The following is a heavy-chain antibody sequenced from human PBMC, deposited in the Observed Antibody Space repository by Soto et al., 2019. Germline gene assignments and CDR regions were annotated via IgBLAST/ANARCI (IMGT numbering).Heavy chain of an antibody. CDR3: ARPKDHDDCLDS. Sequence: ASVKVSCKAPGYTFTRYNMHWVRQAPGQRLEWMGWINAGNGNTRYSQNFQGRVTFTRDTTGNTAYMELNSLISEDTAVYYCARPKDHDDCLDSWGQGTLVTGSS. V-gene: IGHV1-3*01. J-gene: IGHJ4*02. CDR2: INAGNGNT. D-gene: IGHD2-21*02. CDR1: GYTFTRYN.